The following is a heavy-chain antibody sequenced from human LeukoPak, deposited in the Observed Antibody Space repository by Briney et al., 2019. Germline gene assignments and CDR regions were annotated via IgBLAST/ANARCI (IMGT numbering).Heavy chain of an antibody. V-gene: IGHV4-31*03. J-gene: IGHJ6*02. CDR1: GGSISSGGYY. CDR3: ARGGIFVVVPPEDYGMDV. D-gene: IGHD3-3*02. CDR2: IYYSGST. Sequence: SETLSLTCTVSGGSISSGGYYCTWIRQHPGKSLEWIGDIYYSGSTYYNPSLKSRVTISIDTSKNQFSLELRSVTAADTAVYYCARGGIFVVVPPEDYGMDVWGQGTTVTVSS.